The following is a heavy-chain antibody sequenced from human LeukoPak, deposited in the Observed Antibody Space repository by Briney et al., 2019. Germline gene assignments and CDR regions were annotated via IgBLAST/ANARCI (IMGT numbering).Heavy chain of an antibody. Sequence: SETLSLTCTVSDGSISIYYWSWIRQPPGKGLEWIGYISYSGYTNYNPSLKSRVTISPDTSKNRFSLDLSSVTAADTAVYYCARRSPYCGSDCYVFDYWGQGTLVTVSS. CDR2: ISYSGYT. J-gene: IGHJ4*02. D-gene: IGHD2-21*02. CDR3: ARRSPYCGSDCYVFDY. CDR1: DGSISIYY. V-gene: IGHV4-59*08.